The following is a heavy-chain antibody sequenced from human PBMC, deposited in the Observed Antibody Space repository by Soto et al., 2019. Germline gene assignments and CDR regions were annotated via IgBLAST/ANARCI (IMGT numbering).Heavy chain of an antibody. J-gene: IGHJ5*02. CDR1: GGSFSGYY. V-gene: IGHV4-34*01. CDR2: INHSGST. Sequence: SSETQSLTCAVYGGSFSGYYWGWIRQPPGKGLEWIGEINHSGSTNYNPSLKSRVTISVDTSKNQFSLKLSSVTAADTAVYYCATNQNWFDPWGQGTRVTVSA. CDR3: ATNQNWFDP.